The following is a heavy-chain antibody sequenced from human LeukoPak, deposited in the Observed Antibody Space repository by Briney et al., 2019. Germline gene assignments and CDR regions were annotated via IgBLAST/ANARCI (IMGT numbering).Heavy chain of an antibody. J-gene: IGHJ4*02. CDR1: GFTFSSYA. CDR3: AKAPSTSCYGYFDY. Sequence: GGSLRLSCTASGFTFSSYAMSWVRQAPGKGLEWVSAISGSGVSTYYADSVRGRFTISRDNSKNTLYLQMHSLRTADTAVYYCAKAPSTSCYGYFDYWGQGILVTVSS. CDR2: ISGSGVST. D-gene: IGHD2-2*01. V-gene: IGHV3-23*01.